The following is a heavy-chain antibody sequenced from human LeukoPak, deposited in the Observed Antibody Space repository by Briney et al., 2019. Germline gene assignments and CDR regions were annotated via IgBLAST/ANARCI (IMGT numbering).Heavy chain of an antibody. CDR2: ISYDGSNK. CDR3: AQSRIAAAGTFVP. D-gene: IGHD6-13*01. Sequence: GGSLRLSCAASGFTFSSYAMHWVRQAPGKGLEWVAVISYDGSNKYYADSVKGRFAISRDNSKNTLYLQMNSLRAEDTAVYYCAQSRIAAAGTFVPWGQGTLVTVSS. V-gene: IGHV3-30*09. J-gene: IGHJ5*02. CDR1: GFTFSSYA.